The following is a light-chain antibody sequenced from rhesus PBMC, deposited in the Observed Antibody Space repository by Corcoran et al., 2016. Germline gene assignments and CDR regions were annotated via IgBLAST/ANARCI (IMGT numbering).Light chain of an antibody. CDR1: QSISSW. CDR2: KAS. Sequence: DIQMTQSPSSLSASVGDTVTITCRASQSISSWFAWYQQKPGKAPKLLIYKASTLQSGVPSRFSGSGYGTDFTLTISSLQSEDFATYYCQQYSSSPLTFGGGAKVEIK. V-gene: IGKV1-22*01. J-gene: IGKJ4*01. CDR3: QQYSSSPLT.